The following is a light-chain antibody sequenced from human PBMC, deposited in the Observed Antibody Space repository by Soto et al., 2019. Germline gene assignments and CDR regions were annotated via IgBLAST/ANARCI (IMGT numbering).Light chain of an antibody. Sequence: EIVVTQSPGTLSLSPGERATLSCRASQSVSSAFFAWYQQKPGQPLRLLIYAAASRATGIPDRFSGSGSATDFTLTISRLEPEDFAVYYCQQYGDSPPTFGRGTKVEIK. V-gene: IGKV3-20*01. CDR2: AAA. J-gene: IGKJ2*01. CDR1: QSVSSAF. CDR3: QQYGDSPPT.